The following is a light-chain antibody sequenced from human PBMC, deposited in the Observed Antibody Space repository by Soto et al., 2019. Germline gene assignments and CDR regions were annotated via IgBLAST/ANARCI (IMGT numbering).Light chain of an antibody. V-gene: IGKV1-39*01. Sequence: DIQMTQSRSSLLASVGDRVTITCRASQCISSYLNWYQQKPGKAPKLLIYAASSLQSGVPSRFSGSGSGTDVTLTISSLQPEDFASYYCQQSYSMSWTFGQGTKVEIK. CDR3: QQSYSMSWT. CDR2: AAS. CDR1: QCISSY. J-gene: IGKJ1*01.